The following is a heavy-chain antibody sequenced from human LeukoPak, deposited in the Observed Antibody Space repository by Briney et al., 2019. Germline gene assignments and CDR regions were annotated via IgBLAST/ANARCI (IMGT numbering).Heavy chain of an antibody. Sequence: GGSLRLSCAASGFIFGDFTLHWVRQAPGKGLEWVSLINRDGGSTYYADSVKARFTISRDNSKNSLYLQMDSLTTEDTAFYYCAKGDVDSPMNFYHWGQGTLVTVSS. V-gene: IGHV3-43*01. CDR3: AKGDVDSPMNFYH. J-gene: IGHJ4*02. D-gene: IGHD5-12*01. CDR1: GFIFGDFT. CDR2: INRDGGST.